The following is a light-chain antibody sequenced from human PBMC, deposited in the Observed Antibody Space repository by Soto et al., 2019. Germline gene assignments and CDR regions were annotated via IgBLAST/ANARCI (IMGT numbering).Light chain of an antibody. CDR1: SSNIGSNY. CDR2: RNN. J-gene: IGLJ3*02. V-gene: IGLV1-47*01. CDR3: DAWDENPSATWV. Sequence: QSALTQPPSASGTPGQRVTISCSGSSSNIGSNYVYWYQQLPGTAPKLLIYRNNRRPSGVPDRFSASKSSTSASLAIIGLRCEDEDDDYCDAWDENPSATWVFGSGTKLTVL.